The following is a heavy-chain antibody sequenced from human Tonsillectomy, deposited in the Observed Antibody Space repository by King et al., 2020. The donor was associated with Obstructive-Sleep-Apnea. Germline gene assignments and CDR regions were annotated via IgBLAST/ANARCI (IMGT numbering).Heavy chain of an antibody. CDR1: GFSLSTSGVG. CDR2: IHWDDDK. D-gene: IGHD3-9*01. CDR3: AHSLYYDILTPIIWFDP. V-gene: IGHV2-5*02. J-gene: IGHJ5*02. Sequence: ITLKESGPTLVKPTQTLTLTCTFSGFSLSTSGVGVGWIRQPPGKALEWLALIHWDDDKRYSPSLKSRLTITKDTSKNQVVLTMTNMDPVDTATYYCAHSLYYDILTPIIWFDPWGQGTLVTVSS.